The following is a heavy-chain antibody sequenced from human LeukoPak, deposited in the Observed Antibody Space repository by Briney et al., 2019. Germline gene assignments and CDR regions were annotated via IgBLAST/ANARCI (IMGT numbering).Heavy chain of an antibody. CDR1: GFTFSSYA. V-gene: IGHV3-23*01. CDR3: ANQAVAAPGWFDYFDY. CDR2: ISGSGGST. Sequence: PGGSLRLSCAASGFTFSSYAMSWVRQAPGKGLEWVSAISGSGGSTYYADSVKGRFTISRDNSKNTLYLQMNSLRAEDTAVYYCANQAVAAPGWFDYFDYWGQGTLVTVSS. D-gene: IGHD6-19*01. J-gene: IGHJ4*02.